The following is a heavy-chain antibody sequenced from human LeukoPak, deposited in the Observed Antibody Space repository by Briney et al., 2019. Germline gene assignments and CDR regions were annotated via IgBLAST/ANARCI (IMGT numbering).Heavy chain of an antibody. CDR3: ARGLLEVNWFDP. CDR1: GGSISSDDYY. D-gene: IGHD3-3*01. CDR2: IYYSGST. J-gene: IGHJ5*02. Sequence: SQTLSLTCTVSGGSISSDDYYWSWIRQPPGKGLEWIGYIYYSGSTNYNPSLKSRVTISVDTSKNQFSLKLSSVTAADTAVYYCARGLLEVNWFDPWGQGTLVTVSS. V-gene: IGHV4-61*08.